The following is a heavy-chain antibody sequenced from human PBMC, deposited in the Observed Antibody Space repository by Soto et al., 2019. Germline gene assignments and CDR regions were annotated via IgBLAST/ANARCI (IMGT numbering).Heavy chain of an antibody. J-gene: IGHJ6*02. Sequence: QAGGSLRLSCAASGFTFSSSATSWVRQAPGKGLEWVSSISASGGSTYYADSVKGRFTISRDNSKNTLYPQMNSLRAEDTAVYHYANGTSTLGVVVSYSIFYALDVCRQGNTV. CDR3: ANGTSTLGVVVSYSIFYALDV. V-gene: IGHV3-23*01. CDR2: ISASGGST. D-gene: IGHD3-3*01. CDR1: GFTFSSSA.